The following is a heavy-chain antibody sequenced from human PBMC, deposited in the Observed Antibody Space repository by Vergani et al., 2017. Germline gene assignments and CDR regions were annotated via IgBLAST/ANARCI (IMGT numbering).Heavy chain of an antibody. Sequence: QVQLVQSGAEVKKPGSSVKVSCKASGGTFSSYAISWVRQAPGQGLEWMGRIIPIFGTANYAPKFQGRVTVTADESTSTAYMELCSLRSEDTAVYYCARDPLTYCGGDCYSLYFDCWGQGTLVTVSS. J-gene: IGHJ4*02. CDR2: IIPIFGTA. CDR3: ARDPLTYCGGDCYSLYFDC. D-gene: IGHD2-21*02. CDR1: GGTFSSYA. V-gene: IGHV1-69*13.